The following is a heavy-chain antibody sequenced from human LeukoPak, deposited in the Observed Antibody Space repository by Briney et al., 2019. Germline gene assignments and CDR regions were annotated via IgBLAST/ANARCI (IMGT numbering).Heavy chain of an antibody. CDR3: ARNPYCSGGSCSDGFKYYFDY. D-gene: IGHD2-15*01. J-gene: IGHJ4*02. Sequence: PGRSLRLSCAASGFTFTSYGMHWVRQAPGKGLEWVSYISSSSSYTNYADSVKGRFTISRDNAKNSLYLQMNSLRAEDTAVYYCARNPYCSGGSCSDGFKYYFDYWGQGTLVTVSS. CDR1: GFTFTSYG. V-gene: IGHV3-21*05. CDR2: ISSSSSYT.